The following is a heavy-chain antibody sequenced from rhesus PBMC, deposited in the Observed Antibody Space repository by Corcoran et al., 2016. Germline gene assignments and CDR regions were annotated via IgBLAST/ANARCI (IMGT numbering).Heavy chain of an antibody. CDR2: ISGSSGTT. CDR3: GRHRGGSDLDC. D-gene: IGHD6-25*01. V-gene: IGHV4-99*01. CDR1: GYSISSGYY. Sequence: QVQLQESGPGLVKPSETLSLTCAVSGYSISSGYYWGWIRQPPGKGLVYIGYISGSSGTTSYNPSLKSRVTISKDTTKSQFSLTLGCVTAADAAVYYCGRHRGGSDLDCWGQGVLVTVSS. J-gene: IGHJ4*01.